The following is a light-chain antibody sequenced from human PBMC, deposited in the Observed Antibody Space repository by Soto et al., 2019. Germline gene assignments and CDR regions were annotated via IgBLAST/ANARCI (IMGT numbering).Light chain of an antibody. Sequence: IHMTLSPTSLSASVGDRVTITCQASQDISNYLNGYQQKLGKAPKLLIYDASNLETGVPSRFSGSGSGTDFTFTISSLQPEDIATYYCQQYSHLITFGQGTRLAIK. CDR1: QDISNY. V-gene: IGKV1-33*01. J-gene: IGKJ5*01. CDR3: QQYSHLIT. CDR2: DAS.